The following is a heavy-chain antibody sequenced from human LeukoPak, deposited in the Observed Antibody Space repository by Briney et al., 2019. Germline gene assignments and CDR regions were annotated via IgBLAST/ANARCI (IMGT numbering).Heavy chain of an antibody. D-gene: IGHD3-22*01. CDR2: ISSSGNTI. Sequence: GGSLRLSCAASGFTFSDYYMSWIRQAPGKGLEWVSYISSSGNTIYYADSVKGRFTISRDNAKNSLYLQMNSLRAEDTAVYFCARYNSAYSSPPWGRGTLVTVSS. J-gene: IGHJ5*02. CDR3: ARYNSAYSSPP. CDR1: GFTFSDYY. V-gene: IGHV3-11*01.